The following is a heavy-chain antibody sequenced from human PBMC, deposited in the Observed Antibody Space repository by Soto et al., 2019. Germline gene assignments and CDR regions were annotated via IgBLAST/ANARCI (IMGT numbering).Heavy chain of an antibody. CDR1: GGSISSSSYY. J-gene: IGHJ3*02. Sequence: SETLSLTCTVSGGSISSSSYYWGWIRQPPGKGLEWIGGIYYSGSTYYNPSLKSRVTISVDTSKNQFSLKLSSVTAADTAVYYCAGGVVITDAFDIWGQGTMVTVSS. CDR2: IYYSGST. D-gene: IGHD3-3*01. V-gene: IGHV4-39*01. CDR3: AGGVVITDAFDI.